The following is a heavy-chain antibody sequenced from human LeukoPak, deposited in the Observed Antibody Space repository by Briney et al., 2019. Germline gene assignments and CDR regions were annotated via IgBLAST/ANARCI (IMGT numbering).Heavy chain of an antibody. V-gene: IGHV3-23*01. CDR3: ARDLRAPSAEGAFDI. CDR2: ITDSGDST. D-gene: IGHD3-16*01. J-gene: IGHJ3*02. CDR1: GFSFISYA. Sequence: QTGGSLRLSCAASGFSFISYAMTWVRQAPGKGLEWVSAITDSGDSTYYADSVKGRFTISRDNAKNSLYLQMNSLRAEDTAVYYCARDLRAPSAEGAFDIWGQGTMVTVSS.